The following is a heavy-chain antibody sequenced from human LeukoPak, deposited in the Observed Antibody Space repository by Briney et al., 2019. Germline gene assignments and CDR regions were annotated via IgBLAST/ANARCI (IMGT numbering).Heavy chain of an antibody. D-gene: IGHD2-15*01. CDR2: ISYDGSNK. Sequence: PGGSLRLSCAASGFTFTNYGMHWVRQAPGKGLEWVAVISYDGSNKYYADSVKGRFTISRDNSKNTLYLQMNSLRAEDTAVYYCARNYPGLLDDAFDIWGQGTMVTVSS. V-gene: IGHV3-30*19. CDR3: ARNYPGLLDDAFDI. CDR1: GFTFTNYG. J-gene: IGHJ3*02.